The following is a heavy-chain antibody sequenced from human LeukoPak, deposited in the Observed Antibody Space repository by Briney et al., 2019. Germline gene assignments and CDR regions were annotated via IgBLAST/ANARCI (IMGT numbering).Heavy chain of an antibody. CDR1: GFTFSNAW. D-gene: IGHD6-13*01. V-gene: IGHV3-15*01. Sequence: PGGSLRLSCAASGFTFSNAWMSWVREAPGKGREWVGRIKSKTDGGTTDYAAPVKGIYTISRDDSKNTLYLQMNSLKTEDTAVYYCTTRYSSSWYYFDYWGQGTLVTVSS. CDR2: IKSKTDGGTT. J-gene: IGHJ4*02. CDR3: TTRYSSSWYYFDY.